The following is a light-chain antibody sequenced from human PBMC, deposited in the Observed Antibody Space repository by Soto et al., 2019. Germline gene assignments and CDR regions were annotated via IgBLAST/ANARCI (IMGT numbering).Light chain of an antibody. CDR1: SRDIGTSNL. CDR3: FLDTGISTTLLV. Sequence: QSVLPQPASVSGSPGQSITISCTGTSRDIGTSNLVSWYQQYPGKAPKLMIYEVTKRPSGISSRFSGSKSGNTASLTISGLLPEDEAEYYCFLDTGISTTLLVFGTRTKVTAL. CDR2: EVT. V-gene: IGLV2-23*02. J-gene: IGLJ1*01.